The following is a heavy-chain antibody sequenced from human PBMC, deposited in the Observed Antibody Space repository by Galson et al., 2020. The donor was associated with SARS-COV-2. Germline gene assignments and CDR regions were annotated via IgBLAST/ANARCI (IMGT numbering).Heavy chain of an antibody. D-gene: IGHD6-19*01. CDR2: IYYSGST. CDR1: GGSISSSSYY. J-gene: IGHJ4*01. CDR3: AGRERQWRVPALGYFDY. Sequence: SETLSLTCPLSGGSISSSSYYWGWIRQPPGKGLEWIGSIYYSGSTYYNPSLKSRVTISVDTSKNQFSLTLSSVTAADTAVYYCAGRERQWRVPALGYFDYGGHGTLVTVSS. V-gene: IGHV4-39*01.